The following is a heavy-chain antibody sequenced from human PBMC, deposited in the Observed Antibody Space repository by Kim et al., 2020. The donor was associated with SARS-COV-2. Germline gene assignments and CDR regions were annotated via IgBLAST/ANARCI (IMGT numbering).Heavy chain of an antibody. D-gene: IGHD1-1*01. CDR3: ARGGRLPMGTAEYFQH. J-gene: IGHJ1*01. V-gene: IGHV4-34*01. CDR2: INHSGST. Sequence: SETLSLTCAVYGGSFSGYYWSWIRQPPGKGLEWIGEINHSGSTNYNPSLKSRVTISVDTSKNQFSLKLSSVTAADTAVYYCARGGRLPMGTAEYFQHWGQGTLVTVSS. CDR1: GGSFSGYY.